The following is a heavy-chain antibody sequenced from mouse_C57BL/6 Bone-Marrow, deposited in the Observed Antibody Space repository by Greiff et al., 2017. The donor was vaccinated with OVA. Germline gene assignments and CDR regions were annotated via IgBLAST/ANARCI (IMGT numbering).Heavy chain of an antibody. D-gene: IGHD3-3*01. Sequence: EVQLQESGPGLVKPSQSLSLTCSVTGYSITSGYYWNWIRQFPGNKLEWMGYISYDGSNNYNPSLKNRISITRDTSKHQFFLKLNSVTTEDTATYYCAREGDFERAMDYWGQGTSVTVSS. CDR2: ISYDGSN. V-gene: IGHV3-6*01. CDR3: AREGDFERAMDY. CDR1: GYSITSGYY. J-gene: IGHJ4*01.